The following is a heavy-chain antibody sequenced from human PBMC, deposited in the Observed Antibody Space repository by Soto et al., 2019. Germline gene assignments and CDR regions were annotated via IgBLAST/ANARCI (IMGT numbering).Heavy chain of an antibody. Sequence: EVQLLESGGGLVQPGGSLRLSCAASGFTFSSYAMSWVRQAPGKGLEWVSAISGSGGSTYYADSVKGRFTISRDNSKNTLYLQMNSLRAGDTAVYYCAKYSSGWYYPFDYWGQGTLVTVSS. CDR2: ISGSGGST. D-gene: IGHD6-19*01. V-gene: IGHV3-23*01. CDR3: AKYSSGWYYPFDY. CDR1: GFTFSSYA. J-gene: IGHJ4*02.